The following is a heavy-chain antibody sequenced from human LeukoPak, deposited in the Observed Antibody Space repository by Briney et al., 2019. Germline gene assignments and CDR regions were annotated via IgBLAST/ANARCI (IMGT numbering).Heavy chain of an antibody. D-gene: IGHD4-11*01. CDR1: GFTFSTYS. CDR2: ISSSSSYI. V-gene: IGHV3-21*01. CDR3: AREGSMTTSSPPLDC. J-gene: IGHJ4*02. Sequence: TGGSLRLSCAASGFTFSTYSMNWVRQAPGKGLEWVSSISSSSSYIYYADSVKGRFTISRDTAKNSLYLQMNSLRAEDTGVYYCAREGSMTTSSPPLDCWGQGTLVTVSS.